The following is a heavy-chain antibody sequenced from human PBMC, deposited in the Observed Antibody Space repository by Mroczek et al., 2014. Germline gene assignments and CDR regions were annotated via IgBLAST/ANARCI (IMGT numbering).Heavy chain of an antibody. CDR3: ARQRARITSDYGDFPFDY. V-gene: IGHV1-2*04. J-gene: IGHJ4*02. CDR1: GYTFTGYY. D-gene: IGHD4-17*01. CDR2: INPNSGGT. Sequence: GKKPRASVKVSCKASGYTFTGYYMHWVRQAPGQGLEWMGWINPNSGGTNYAQKFQGWVTMTRDTSISTAYMELSRLRSDDTAVYYCARQRARITSDYGDFPFDYVGQGTLVTVSS.